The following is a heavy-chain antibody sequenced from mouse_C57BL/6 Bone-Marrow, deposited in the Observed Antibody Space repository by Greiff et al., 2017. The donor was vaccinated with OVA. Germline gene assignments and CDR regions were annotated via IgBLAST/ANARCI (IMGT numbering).Heavy chain of an antibody. CDR3: AREDDYDWYFDV. CDR1: GYAFSSSW. Sequence: QVQLQQSGPELVKPGASVKISCKASGYAFSSSWMNWVKQRPGKGLEWIGRIYPGDGDTNYNGKFKGKATQTADKSSSTAYMQLSSLTSEDSAVYFCAREDDYDWYFDVWGTGTTVTVSS. V-gene: IGHV1-82*01. D-gene: IGHD2-4*01. CDR2: IYPGDGDT. J-gene: IGHJ1*03.